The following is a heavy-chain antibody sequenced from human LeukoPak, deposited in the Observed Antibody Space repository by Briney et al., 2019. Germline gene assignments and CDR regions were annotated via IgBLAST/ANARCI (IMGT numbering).Heavy chain of an antibody. CDR2: ISGSGGST. D-gene: IGHD6-19*01. CDR3: AKDRGSSGWYGAEYFQH. CDR1: GFTFSSYA. Sequence: GGSLRLSCAASGFTFSSYAMSWVRQAPGKGLEWVSAISGSGGSTYYADSVKGRFTISRDNSKNTLYLQMNSLRAEDTAVYYCAKDRGSSGWYGAEYFQHWGQGTLVTVSS. J-gene: IGHJ1*01. V-gene: IGHV3-23*01.